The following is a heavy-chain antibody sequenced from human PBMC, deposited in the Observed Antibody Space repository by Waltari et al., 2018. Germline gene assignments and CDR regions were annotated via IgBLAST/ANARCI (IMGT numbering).Heavy chain of an antibody. J-gene: IGHJ6*02. CDR1: GGSISSGGYY. Sequence: QVQLQESGPGLVKPSQTLSLTCTVSGGSISSGGYYWSWIRQHPGKGLEWIGYIYYSGSTYYNPSLKRRVTISVDTSKNQFSLKLSSVTAADTAVYYCARAVPLYDFWSGYAYGMDVWGQGTTVTVSS. V-gene: IGHV4-31*03. D-gene: IGHD3-3*01. CDR3: ARAVPLYDFWSGYAYGMDV. CDR2: IYYSGST.